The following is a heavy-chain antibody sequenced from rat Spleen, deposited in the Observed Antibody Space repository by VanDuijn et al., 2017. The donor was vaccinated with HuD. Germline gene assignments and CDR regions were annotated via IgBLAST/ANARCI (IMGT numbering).Heavy chain of an antibody. CDR3: ARPMVVITTGFAY. V-gene: IGHV5-31*01. Sequence: EVQLVESGGGLVQPGRSLKLSCVASGFTFNNYWMTWIRQAPGKGLEWVASIANTGGYTYYRDSVKGRFTISRDNAKSTLYLQMDSLRSEDTATYYCARPMVVITTGFAYWGQGTLVTVSS. CDR1: GFTFNNYW. CDR2: IANTGGYT. D-gene: IGHD1-12*02. J-gene: IGHJ3*01.